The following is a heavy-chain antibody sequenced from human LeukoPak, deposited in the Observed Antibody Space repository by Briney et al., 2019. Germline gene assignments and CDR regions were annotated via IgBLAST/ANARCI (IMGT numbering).Heavy chain of an antibody. CDR2: IRSKANNYAT. V-gene: IGHV3-73*01. Sequence: GGSLRLSCAASGYTFSGPALHWVRQASGKGLEWVGRIRSKANNYATSYGASVKGRFTISRDDSKNTAYLQMNSLKTEDTAVYYCTRRYFHDSSGYYNSDYWGQGTLVTVSS. CDR1: GYTFSGPA. D-gene: IGHD3-22*01. CDR3: TRRYFHDSSGYYNSDY. J-gene: IGHJ4*02.